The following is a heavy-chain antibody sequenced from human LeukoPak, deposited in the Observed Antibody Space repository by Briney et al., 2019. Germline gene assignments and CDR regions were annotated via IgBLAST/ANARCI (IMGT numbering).Heavy chain of an antibody. J-gene: IGHJ4*02. D-gene: IGHD2-21*02. Sequence: GGSLRLSCAASGFTVSSNYMSWVRQAPGKGLEWVSVIFGGGSTYYADSVRDRFTISRDNSKNTLYLQMNSLRAEDTAVYYCAREGTYCGGDCYPLGYWGQGTLVTVSS. CDR1: GFTVSSNY. CDR3: AREGTYCGGDCYPLGY. CDR2: IFGGGST. V-gene: IGHV3-53*01.